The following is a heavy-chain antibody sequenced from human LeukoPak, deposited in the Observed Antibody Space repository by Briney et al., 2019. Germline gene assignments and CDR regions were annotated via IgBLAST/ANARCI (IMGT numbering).Heavy chain of an antibody. J-gene: IGHJ4*02. CDR3: ARDISGYDYFDY. V-gene: IGHV4-59*01. CDR1: GGSISSYY. CDR2: IYYSGSI. D-gene: IGHD5-12*01. Sequence: SETLSLTCTVSGGSISSYYWSWIRQPPGKGLEWSGYIYYSGSINYNPSLKSRVTISVDTSKNQFSLKLSSVTAADTAVYYCARDISGYDYFDYWGQGTLVTVSS.